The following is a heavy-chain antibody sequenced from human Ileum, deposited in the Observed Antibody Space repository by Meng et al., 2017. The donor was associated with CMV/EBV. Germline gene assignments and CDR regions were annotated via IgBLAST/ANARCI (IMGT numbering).Heavy chain of an antibody. CDR2: VYSSGTT. Sequence: GRLQAPAPCLVKPSAALALTCSVAGGSIRGYYRSWIRQPSTKGLEWIGRVYSSGTTDYNPSLQSRVTMYVDTSKNQFSLKLSSVTAADTAVYYCARGSSSWAFDYWGQGTLVTISS. J-gene: IGHJ4*02. CDR1: GGSIRGYY. D-gene: IGHD2-2*01. V-gene: IGHV4-4*07. CDR3: ARGSSSWAFDY.